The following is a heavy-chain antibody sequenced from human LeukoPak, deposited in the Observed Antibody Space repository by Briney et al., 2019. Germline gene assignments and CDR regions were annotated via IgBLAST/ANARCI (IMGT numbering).Heavy chain of an antibody. CDR2: IIPIFGTA. CDR3: ARGGNSSGYFNSWFDP. J-gene: IGHJ5*02. V-gene: IGHV1-69*13. Sequence: GASVKVSCKASGGTFSSYAISWVRQAPGQGLEWMGGIIPIFGTANYAQKFQGRVTITADESTSTAYMELSSLRSEDTAVYYCARGGNSSGYFNSWFDPWGQGTLVTVSS. D-gene: IGHD3-22*01. CDR1: GGTFSSYA.